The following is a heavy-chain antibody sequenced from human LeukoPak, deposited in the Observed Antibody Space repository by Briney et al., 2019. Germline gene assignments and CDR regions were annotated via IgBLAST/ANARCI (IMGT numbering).Heavy chain of an antibody. V-gene: IGHV1-24*01. CDR2: FDPEDAEV. Sequence: GASVKVSCKVSGNTLTDLSIHWVRQAPEKGLDWMGGFDPEDAEVIYAEKFQGRVTMTEDPSTDTAYLELSSLRSEDTAVYYCAAEGQWSLVHYFNSWGQGTLVTVSS. CDR1: GNTLTDLS. J-gene: IGHJ4*02. D-gene: IGHD2-15*01. CDR3: AAEGQWSLVHYFNS.